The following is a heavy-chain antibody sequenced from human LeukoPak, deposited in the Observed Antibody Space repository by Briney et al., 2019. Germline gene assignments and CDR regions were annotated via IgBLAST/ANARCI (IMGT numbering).Heavy chain of an antibody. CDR3: ARESGSLGTGYSDL. J-gene: IGHJ2*01. D-gene: IGHD3/OR15-3a*01. Sequence: PGVSLRLSCEPCVFTFRTYGVTCVPQAPGEALEGVSGISGCSTWTYYADSVRGRFTISRDNSKNTLHLQMNNLTADDTAIYYCARESGSLGTGYSDLWGRGSLVTVSS. CDR2: ISGCSTWT. V-gene: IGHV3-23*01. CDR1: VFTFRTYG.